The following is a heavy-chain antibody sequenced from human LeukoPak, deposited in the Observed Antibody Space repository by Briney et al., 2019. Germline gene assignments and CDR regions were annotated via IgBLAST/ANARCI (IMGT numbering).Heavy chain of an antibody. CDR2: ISSSSSYI. D-gene: IGHD3-10*01. V-gene: IGHV3-21*01. CDR1: GFTFSSYS. Sequence: GGSLRLSCAASGFTFSSYSMNWVRQAPGKGLEWVSSISSSSSYIYYADSVKGRFTISRDDAKKSLYLQTNSLRAEDTAVYYCARDTAGVDNAFDIWGQGTMATVSS. CDR3: ARDTAGVDNAFDI. J-gene: IGHJ3*02.